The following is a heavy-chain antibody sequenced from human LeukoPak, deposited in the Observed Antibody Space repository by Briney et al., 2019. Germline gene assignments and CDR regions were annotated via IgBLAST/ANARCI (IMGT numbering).Heavy chain of an antibody. CDR2: IRWDGGTT. J-gene: IGHJ4*02. Sequence: PGGSLRLSCASSGFSIGDYAMHWVRQPPGKGLEWVSLIRWDGGTTYYADSLKGRFTISRDNSKNSLYLQMNSLRAEETALYYCAKAVFYDSSGYSAYYFDYWGQGTLVTVSS. CDR1: GFSIGDYA. D-gene: IGHD3-22*01. CDR3: AKAVFYDSSGYSAYYFDY. V-gene: IGHV3-43D*03.